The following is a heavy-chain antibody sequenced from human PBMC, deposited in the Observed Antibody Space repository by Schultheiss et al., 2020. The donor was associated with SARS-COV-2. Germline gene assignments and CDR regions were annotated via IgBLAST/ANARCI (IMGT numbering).Heavy chain of an antibody. CDR1: GFTFSSYA. CDR3: AKDSRWHYDFWSGLWY. D-gene: IGHD3-3*01. Sequence: GGSLRLSCAASGFTFSSYAMSWVRQAPGKGLEWVSAISGSGGSTYYADSVKGRFTISRDNSKNTLYLQMNSLRAEDTAVYYCAKDSRWHYDFWSGLWYWGQGTLVTVSS. V-gene: IGHV3-23*01. CDR2: ISGSGGST. J-gene: IGHJ4*02.